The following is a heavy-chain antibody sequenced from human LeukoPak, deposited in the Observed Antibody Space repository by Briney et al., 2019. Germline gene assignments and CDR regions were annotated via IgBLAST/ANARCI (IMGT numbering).Heavy chain of an antibody. Sequence: ASVKVSCKASGYTFTGYYMHWVRQAPGQGLEWMGIINPSGGSTSYAQKFQGRVTMTRDTSTSTVYMELSSLRSEDTAVYYCARAGGRDGYMVVWFDPWGQGTLVTVSS. J-gene: IGHJ5*02. CDR1: GYTFTGYY. V-gene: IGHV1-46*01. CDR3: ARAGGRDGYMVVWFDP. D-gene: IGHD5-24*01. CDR2: INPSGGST.